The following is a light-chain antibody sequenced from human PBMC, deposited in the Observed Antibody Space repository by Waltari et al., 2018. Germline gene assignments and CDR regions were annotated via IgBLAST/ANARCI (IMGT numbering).Light chain of an antibody. V-gene: IGLV1-47*01. CDR2: RND. J-gene: IGLJ3*02. CDR1: SPKIGSNS. Sequence: QSVLTQPPSASGTPGQRVTIHCSGSSPKIGSNSVTWYQQLQGTAPKLLIYRNDQRPSGVPDRFSGSKSGTSASLAISGLRSEDEANYYCAAWDDSLREVFGGGTRLTVL. CDR3: AAWDDSLREV.